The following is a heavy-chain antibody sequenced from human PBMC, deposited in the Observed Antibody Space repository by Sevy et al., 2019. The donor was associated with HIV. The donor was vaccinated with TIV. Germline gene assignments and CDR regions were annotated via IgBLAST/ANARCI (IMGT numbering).Heavy chain of an antibody. D-gene: IGHD3-3*01. CDR1: GFSFSTYA. CDR2: ISGSGTST. CDR3: GKVSIFGVGGFYDY. V-gene: IGHV3-23*01. Sequence: GGSLRLSCAASGFSFSTYAMTWVRQAPGKGLEWVSGISGSGTSTYYTDSVKGRFTISRDNSKNTVYLQINNLRAEDTAVYYCGKVSIFGVGGFYDYWGRGTLVTVSS. J-gene: IGHJ4*02.